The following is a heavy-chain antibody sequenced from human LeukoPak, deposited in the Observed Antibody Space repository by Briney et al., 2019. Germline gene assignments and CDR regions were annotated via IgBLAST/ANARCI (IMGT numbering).Heavy chain of an antibody. D-gene: IGHD3-9*01. CDR2: ISYDGSNK. CDR1: GFTFSSYG. CDR3: AKDEYDILSLPDY. V-gene: IGHV3-30*18. J-gene: IGHJ4*02. Sequence: GGSLRLSCAASGFTFSSYGMHWVRQAPGKGLEWVAVISYDGSNKYYADSVKGRFTISRDNSKNTLYLQMNSLRAEDTAVYYCAKDEYDILSLPDYWGQGTLVTVSS.